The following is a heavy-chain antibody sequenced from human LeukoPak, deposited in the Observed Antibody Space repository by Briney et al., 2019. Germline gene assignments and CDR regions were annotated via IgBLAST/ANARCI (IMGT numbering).Heavy chain of an antibody. V-gene: IGHV4-38-2*02. D-gene: IGHD3-9*01. J-gene: IGHJ6*03. Sequence: SETLSLTCDVYGASFTGYYWGWIRQPPGKGLEWIGSIYHSGSTYYNPSLKSRVTISVDTSKNQFSLKLSSVTAADTAVYYCARDLRYFDWLLYSYYYYMDVWGKGTTVTVSS. CDR1: GASFTGYY. CDR2: IYHSGST. CDR3: ARDLRYFDWLLYSYYYYMDV.